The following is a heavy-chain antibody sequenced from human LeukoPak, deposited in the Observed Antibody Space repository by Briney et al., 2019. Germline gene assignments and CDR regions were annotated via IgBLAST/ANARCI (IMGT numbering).Heavy chain of an antibody. CDR1: GGTFSGYY. CDR2: SNDSGVT. CDR3: ARLSVIVGAALEYYYYYMDV. Sequence: SETLSLTCAVYGGTFSGYYWSWIRQPPGKRLEWVGESNDSGVTNYNPSLKSRVTISADKSKNQVPLRLTSVTAADTAVYYCARLSVIVGAALEYYYYYMDVWGQGTTVTVSS. V-gene: IGHV4-34*01. J-gene: IGHJ6*03. D-gene: IGHD1-26*01.